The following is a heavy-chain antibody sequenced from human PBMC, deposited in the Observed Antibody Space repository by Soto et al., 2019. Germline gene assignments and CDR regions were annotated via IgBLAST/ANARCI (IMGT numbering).Heavy chain of an antibody. CDR3: ARADVIGYCSGGSCYSDYYYYYYMDV. Sequence: SQTLSLTCAISGDSVSSNSAAWNWIRQSPSRGLEWLGRTYYRSKWYNDYAVSVKSRITINPDTSKNQFSLQLNSVTPEDTAVYYCARADVIGYCSGGSCYSDYYYYYYMDVWGKGTTVTVSS. D-gene: IGHD2-15*01. J-gene: IGHJ6*03. V-gene: IGHV6-1*01. CDR1: GDSVSSNSAA. CDR2: TYYRSKWYN.